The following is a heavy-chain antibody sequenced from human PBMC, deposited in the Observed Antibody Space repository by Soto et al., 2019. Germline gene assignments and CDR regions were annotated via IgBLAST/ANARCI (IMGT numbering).Heavy chain of an antibody. CDR2: ITSDTKSI. D-gene: IGHD6-19*01. CDR3: AISVEGHFDY. V-gene: IGHV3-48*02. J-gene: IGHJ4*02. Sequence: EVQLVESGGVLVQRGGSLRLSCVASGFTFIVYSMNWVRQARGKGLEWFSYITSDTKSIKYSDSVKGRITISTDNAKNSVYLQMNSLRDEDTAVYYCAISVEGHFDYWGQGTVVTVSS. CDR1: GFTFIVYS.